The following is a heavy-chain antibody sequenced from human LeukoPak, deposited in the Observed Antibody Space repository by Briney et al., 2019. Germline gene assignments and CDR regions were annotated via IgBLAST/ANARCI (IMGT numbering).Heavy chain of an antibody. CDR3: AKYGSRSRSNWFDP. CDR1: GFTFSSYW. D-gene: IGHD2-15*01. CDR2: ISGSGGST. V-gene: IGHV3-23*01. J-gene: IGHJ5*02. Sequence: PGGSLRLSCAASGFTFSSYWMSWVRQAPGKGLEWVSAISGSGGSTYYADSVKGRFTISRDNSKNTLYLQMNSLRAEDTAVYYCAKYGSRSRSNWFDPWGEGSLVTVSS.